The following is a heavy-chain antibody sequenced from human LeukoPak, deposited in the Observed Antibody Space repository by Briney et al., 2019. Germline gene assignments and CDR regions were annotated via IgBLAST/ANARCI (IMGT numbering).Heavy chain of an antibody. CDR1: GFTFSNAW. D-gene: IGHD2-15*01. CDR2: IKSKTDGGTT. Sequence: GGSLRLSCAASGFTFSNAWMSWVRQAPGKGLEWVGRIKSKTDGGTTDYAAPVKGRFTISRDDSKNTLYLQMNSLKTEDTAVYYCTTGYCSGGSCYRGPSYYYYYYMDVWGKGTTVTVSS. J-gene: IGHJ6*03. V-gene: IGHV3-15*01. CDR3: TTGYCSGGSCYRGPSYYYYYYMDV.